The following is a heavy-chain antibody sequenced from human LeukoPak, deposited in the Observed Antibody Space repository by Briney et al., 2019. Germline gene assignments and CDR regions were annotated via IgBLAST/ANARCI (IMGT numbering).Heavy chain of an antibody. CDR3: AREDCSGGSCYFR. CDR1: GYTFTSYY. D-gene: IGHD2-15*01. J-gene: IGHJ4*02. V-gene: IGHV1-46*01. CDR2: INPTGGST. Sequence: ASVKVSCKASGYTFTSYYMHWVRQAPGQGLEWMGLINPTGGSTGYAQKFQGRVTMTRDMSTSTDYMELSSLRSEDTAIYYCAREDCSGGSCYFRWGQGTLVTVSS.